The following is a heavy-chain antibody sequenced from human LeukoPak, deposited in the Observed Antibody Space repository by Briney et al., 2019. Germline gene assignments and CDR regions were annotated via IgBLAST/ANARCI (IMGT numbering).Heavy chain of an antibody. V-gene: IGHV4-34*01. CDR2: IDHSGST. J-gene: IGHJ4*02. D-gene: IGHD6-13*01. Sequence: PSETLSLTCAVYGGSFSGYYWSWIRQPPGKGLEWIGEIDHSGSTNCNPSLKSRVTISVDTSKNQFSLKLSSVTAADTAVYYCARVEGVYSSSWYVDYWGQGTLVPVSS. CDR3: ARVEGVYSSSWYVDY. CDR1: GGSFSGYY.